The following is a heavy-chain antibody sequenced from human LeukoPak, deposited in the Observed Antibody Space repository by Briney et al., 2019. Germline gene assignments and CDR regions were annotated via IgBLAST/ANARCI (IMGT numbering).Heavy chain of an antibody. Sequence: ASVKVSCKASGYTFTSYYMHWVRQAPGQGLEWMGIINPSGGSTSYAQKFQGRVTMTRDTSTSTVYMELSSLRSEDTAVYYCARDPHKGYSSGWYADWGQGTLVTVSS. CDR2: INPSGGST. V-gene: IGHV1-46*01. CDR3: ARDPHKGYSSGWYAD. D-gene: IGHD6-19*01. J-gene: IGHJ4*02. CDR1: GYTFTSYY.